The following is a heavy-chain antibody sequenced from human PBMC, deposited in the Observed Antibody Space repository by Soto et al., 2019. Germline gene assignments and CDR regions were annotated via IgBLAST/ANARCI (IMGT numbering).Heavy chain of an antibody. CDR2: ISGGGSRT. CDR3: AKALVDTVPTIGLDY. J-gene: IGHJ4*02. CDR1: GFTFSNSS. V-gene: IGHV3-23*01. Sequence: EVQLLESGGGLVQPGGSLRLSCAASGFTFSNSSMTWVRQAPGEGLDWVSVISGGGSRTYYADSVKGRYTISRDNSKNTLYLLMTSLRAEDTAVYYCAKALVDTVPTIGLDYWGQGTQVTVSS. D-gene: IGHD5-12*01.